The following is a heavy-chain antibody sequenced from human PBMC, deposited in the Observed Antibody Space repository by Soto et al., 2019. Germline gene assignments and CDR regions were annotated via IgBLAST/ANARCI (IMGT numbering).Heavy chain of an antibody. D-gene: IGHD6-19*01. J-gene: IGHJ6*02. CDR1: GGTFSSYA. Sequence: QVQLVQSGAEVKKPGSSVKVSCKASGGTFSSYAISWVRQAPGQGLEWMGGIIPIFGTANYAQKFQGRVTITADESTSTAYMELSSLRSEETAVYYCATPEQWLVLSGGYYYYGMDVWGQGTTVTVSS. V-gene: IGHV1-69*01. CDR2: IIPIFGTA. CDR3: ATPEQWLVLSGGYYYYGMDV.